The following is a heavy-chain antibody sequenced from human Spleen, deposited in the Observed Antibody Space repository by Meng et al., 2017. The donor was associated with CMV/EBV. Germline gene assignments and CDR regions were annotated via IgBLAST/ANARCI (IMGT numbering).Heavy chain of an antibody. V-gene: IGHV1-18*01. D-gene: IGHD2-15*01. Sequence: ASVKVSCKTSGYTFTSYGITWVRQAPGQGLEWVGWITAYNGYTNYAQNLQGRLTLTTDTSTSTAYMELRSLRSDDTAVYYCATQEPDIAVVPAVNDIFEIWGQGTMVTVSS. CDR2: ITAYNGYT. J-gene: IGHJ3*02. CDR1: GYTFTSYG. CDR3: ATQEPDIAVVPAVNDIFEI.